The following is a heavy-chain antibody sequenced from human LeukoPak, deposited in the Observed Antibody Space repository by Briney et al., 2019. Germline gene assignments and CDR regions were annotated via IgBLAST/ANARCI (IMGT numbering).Heavy chain of an antibody. J-gene: IGHJ4*02. CDR1: GFTFSSYP. CDR2: VSYDGSNK. Sequence: GGSLRLSCAASGFTFSSYPMHWVRQAPGKGLEWVAVVSYDGSNKYYADSVKGRFTISRDNSKNTLYLQMNSLRAEDTAVYYCARVNLWFGEYYFDYWGQGTLVTVSS. V-gene: IGHV3-30-3*01. D-gene: IGHD3-10*01. CDR3: ARVNLWFGEYYFDY.